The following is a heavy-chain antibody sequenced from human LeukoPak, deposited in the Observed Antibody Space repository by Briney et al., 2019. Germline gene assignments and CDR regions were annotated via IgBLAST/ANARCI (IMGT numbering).Heavy chain of an antibody. V-gene: IGHV3-23*01. CDR3: ARKYYYDGSGYYYFDY. CDR1: GFTFSSYV. CDR2: ISGSGSNT. Sequence: GGSLRLSCAPSGFTFSSYVMSWVRQAPGKGREWVSAISGSGSNTYYADSVKGRFTISRDNDKNSLYMQMNSLRAEDTAVYYCARKYYYDGSGYYYFDYWGQGTLVTVSS. J-gene: IGHJ4*02. D-gene: IGHD3-22*01.